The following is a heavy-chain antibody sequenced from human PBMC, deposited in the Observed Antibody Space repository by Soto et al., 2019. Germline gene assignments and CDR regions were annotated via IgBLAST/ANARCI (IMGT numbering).Heavy chain of an antibody. CDR2: ISYDGNNK. J-gene: IGHJ6*02. CDR1: GFTFSSYA. D-gene: IGHD2-15*01. CDR3: ARAGCDGGSCYTLVGLRYGMDV. Sequence: QVQLVESGGGVVQPGRSQRLSCAASGFTFSSYAMYWVRQAPGKGLEWVAVISYDGNNKYYADSVKGRFTISRDNSKNPLYLHMNSLRAEDTAVYYCARAGCDGGSCYTLVGLRYGMDVWGQGTTVTVSS. V-gene: IGHV3-30-3*01.